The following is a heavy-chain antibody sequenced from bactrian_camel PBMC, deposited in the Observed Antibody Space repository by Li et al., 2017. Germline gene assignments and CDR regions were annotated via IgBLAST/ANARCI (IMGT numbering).Heavy chain of an antibody. CDR1: GYTYNRNC. Sequence: HVQLVESGGGSVQAGGSLRLSCAASGYTYNRNCMAWFRQAPGKGLEWVSTIYSDGTTTRYADSVKGRFTISRDNAKNTVYLQMNSLKTEDTGVYYCATDDPRLIACGSSCRPYWGQGTQVTVS. J-gene: IGHJ4*01. D-gene: IGHD2*01. V-gene: IGHV3-2*01. CDR3: ATDDPRLIACGSSCRPY. CDR2: IYSDGTTT.